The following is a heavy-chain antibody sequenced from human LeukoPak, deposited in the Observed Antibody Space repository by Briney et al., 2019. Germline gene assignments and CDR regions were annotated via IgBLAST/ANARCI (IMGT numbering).Heavy chain of an antibody. CDR1: GFTFSSYG. CDR3: VRVLSSNWYGDY. V-gene: IGHV3-30*03. CDR2: ISYGGSNK. D-gene: IGHD6-13*01. Sequence: SGRSLRLSCAASGFTFSSYGMHWVRQAPGKGLEWVAVISYGGSNKFYADSVKGRFTISRDNSKNTLYLQMNSLRAEDTAVYYCVRVLSSNWYGDYWGQGTLVTVSS. J-gene: IGHJ4*02.